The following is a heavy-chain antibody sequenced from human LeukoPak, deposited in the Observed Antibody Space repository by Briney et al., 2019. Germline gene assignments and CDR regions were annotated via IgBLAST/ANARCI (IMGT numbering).Heavy chain of an antibody. D-gene: IGHD6-6*01. CDR1: GFTFSSYS. J-gene: IGHJ4*02. CDR3: ARVGSYSSSYSDY. V-gene: IGHV3-21*01. Sequence: GGSLRLSFAASGFTFSSYSMNWVRQAPGKGLEWVSSMSSSSSYIFYADSVKGRFTISRDNAKNSLYLQMNSLRAEDTAVYYCARVGSYSSSYSDYWGQGTLVTVSS. CDR2: MSSSSSYI.